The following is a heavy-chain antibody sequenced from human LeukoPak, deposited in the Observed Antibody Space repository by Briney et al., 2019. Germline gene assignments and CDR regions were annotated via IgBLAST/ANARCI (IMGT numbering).Heavy chain of an antibody. CDR1: GFTFSSYA. V-gene: IGHV3-23*01. J-gene: IGHJ5*02. Sequence: GGSLRLSCAASGFTFSSYAMSWVRQAPGKGLEWVSAISGSGGSTYYADSVKGRFTISRDNSKNTLYLQMNSLRAEDTAVYYCATTKFYGDMFDPWGQGTLVTVSA. CDR2: ISGSGGST. CDR3: ATTKFYGDMFDP. D-gene: IGHD2-21*02.